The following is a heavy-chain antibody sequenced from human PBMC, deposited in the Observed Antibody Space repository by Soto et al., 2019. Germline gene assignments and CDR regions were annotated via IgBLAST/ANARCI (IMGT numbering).Heavy chain of an antibody. D-gene: IGHD4-17*01. J-gene: IGHJ6*02. CDR2: IHYSGST. CDR3: ARYGDERRGYYGMDV. Sequence: QVQLQESGPGLVKSSETLSLTCTVSGASIRGYYYKWIRQPPGKGLEWIGYIHYSGSTNYNPSLKTPGSIXXDXSXXQFSLKLTSVTAADTAVYYCARYGDERRGYYGMDVWGQGTTATVSS. V-gene: IGHV4-59*01. CDR1: GASIRGYY.